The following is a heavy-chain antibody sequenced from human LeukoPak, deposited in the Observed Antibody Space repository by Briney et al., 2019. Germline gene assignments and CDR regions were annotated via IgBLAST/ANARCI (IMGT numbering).Heavy chain of an antibody. CDR1: GFTLSSYC. V-gene: IGHV3-21*01. CDR2: ISKSSSYK. CDR3: ARDQNYAWGNFDY. Sequence: GRSLRLSCAASGFTLSSYCMNWVRQAPGKGLEWVSSISKSSSYKYYADSVKGRFTISRDNAKNSLYLQMNSLRVEHTAVSYCARDQNYAWGNFDYWGQGTLVTVSS. D-gene: IGHD3-10*01. J-gene: IGHJ4*02.